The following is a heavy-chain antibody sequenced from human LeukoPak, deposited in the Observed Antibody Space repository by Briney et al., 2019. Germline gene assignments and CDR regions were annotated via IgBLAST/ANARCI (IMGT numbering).Heavy chain of an antibody. V-gene: IGHV4-4*09. J-gene: IGHJ4*02. CDR2: IYTSGST. CDR3: ARMTTVTGYYFDY. CDR1: GGSISSYC. D-gene: IGHD4-11*01. Sequence: PSETLSLNCTVSGGSISSYCWSWLRQPPGKGLEWIGYIYTSGSTNYNPSLKSRVAISVDTSKNQFSLKLSSVTAAATAVYYCARMTTVTGYYFDYWGQGTLVTVSS.